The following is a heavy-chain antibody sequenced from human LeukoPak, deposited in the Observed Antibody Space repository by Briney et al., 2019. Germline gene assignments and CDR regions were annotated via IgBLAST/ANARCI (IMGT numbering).Heavy chain of an antibody. J-gene: IGHJ6*03. Sequence: GGTLRLSCAASGFTFSSYSMNWVRQAPGKGLEWVSYISSSSSTIYYADSVKGRFTISRDNAKNSLYLQMNSLRAEDTAVYYCASNAYCGGDCYGPEYYYYMDVWGKGTTVTVSS. CDR3: ASNAYCGGDCYGPEYYYYMDV. V-gene: IGHV3-48*01. CDR2: ISSSSSTI. CDR1: GFTFSSYS. D-gene: IGHD2-21*02.